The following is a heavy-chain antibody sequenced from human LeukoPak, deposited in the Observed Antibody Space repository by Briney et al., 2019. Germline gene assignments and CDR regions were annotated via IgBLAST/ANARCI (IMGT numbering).Heavy chain of an antibody. V-gene: IGHV3-23*01. J-gene: IGHJ4*02. CDR2: ISGSGGST. Sequence: PGGSLRLSCAASEFTFSTYWMHWVRQAPGKGLEWVSAISGSGGSTYYADSVKGRFTISRDNSKNTLYLQMNSLRAEDTAVYYCAKGTGIAAAGPDLAWDYWGQGTLVTVSS. D-gene: IGHD6-13*01. CDR1: EFTFSTYW. CDR3: AKGTGIAAAGPDLAWDY.